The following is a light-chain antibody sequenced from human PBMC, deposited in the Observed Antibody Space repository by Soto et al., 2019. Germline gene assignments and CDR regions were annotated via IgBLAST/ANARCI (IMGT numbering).Light chain of an antibody. CDR3: QQYNNWWT. CDR2: AAS. CDR1: QSISSY. Sequence: IQMTQSPSSLSASVGDRVTITCRASQSISSYLNWYQQKPGKAPKLLIYAASSLQSGVPSRFSGSGSGTEFTLTISSLQSEDFAVYYCQQYNNWWTFGQGTKVDIK. V-gene: IGKV1-39*01. J-gene: IGKJ1*01.